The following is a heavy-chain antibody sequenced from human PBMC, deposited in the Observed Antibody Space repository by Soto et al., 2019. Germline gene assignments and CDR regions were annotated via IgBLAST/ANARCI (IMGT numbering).Heavy chain of an antibody. D-gene: IGHD5-18*01. CDR1: GGSISSYY. CDR3: ASSIQLWIFDY. Sequence: SETLSLTCTVSGGSISSYYWSWIRQPPGKGLEWIGYIYYSGSTNYNPSLKSRVTISVDTSKNQFSLKLSSVTAADTAVYYCASSIQLWIFDYWGQGTLVTVSS. CDR2: IYYSGST. J-gene: IGHJ4*02. V-gene: IGHV4-59*01.